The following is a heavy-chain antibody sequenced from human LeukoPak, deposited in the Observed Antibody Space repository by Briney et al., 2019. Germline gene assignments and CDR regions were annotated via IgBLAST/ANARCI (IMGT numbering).Heavy chain of an antibody. CDR3: ARGYGGNSGAFDY. D-gene: IGHD4-23*01. Sequence: PGGSLRLSCAASGFTFSSYGMHWVRQAPGKGLDWVAVIWYDGSNEYYADSVKGRFTISRDNSKNTLYLQMNSLRADDTAVYYCARGYGGNSGAFDYWGQGTLVTVSS. J-gene: IGHJ4*02. CDR1: GFTFSSYG. V-gene: IGHV3-33*01. CDR2: IWYDGSNE.